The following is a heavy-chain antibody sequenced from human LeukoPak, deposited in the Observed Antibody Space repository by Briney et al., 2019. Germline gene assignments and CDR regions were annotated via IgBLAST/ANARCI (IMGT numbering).Heavy chain of an antibody. Sequence: GGSLRLSCAASGFTFDDYAMHWVRQAPGKGLEWVSGISWNSGSIGYADSVKGRFTISRDNAKNSLYLQMNSLRAEDTALSYCAKDRGRENYYYGMDVWGQGTTVTVSS. CDR2: ISWNSGSI. D-gene: IGHD1-26*01. V-gene: IGHV3-9*01. CDR3: AKDRGRENYYYGMDV. J-gene: IGHJ6*02. CDR1: GFTFDDYA.